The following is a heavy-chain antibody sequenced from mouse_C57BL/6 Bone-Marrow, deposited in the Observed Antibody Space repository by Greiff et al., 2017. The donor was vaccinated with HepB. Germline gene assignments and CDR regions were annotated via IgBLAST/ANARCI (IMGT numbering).Heavy chain of an antibody. CDR3: ARSHYYYAMDY. D-gene: IGHD1-2*01. CDR1: GYTFTSYT. J-gene: IGHJ4*01. Sequence: QVQLKQSGAELARPGASVKMSCKASGYTFTSYTMHWVKQRPGQGLEWIGYINPSSGYTKYNQKFKDKATLTADESSSTAYMQLSSLTSEDSAVYYCARSHYYYAMDYWGQGTSVTVSS. V-gene: IGHV1-4*01. CDR2: INPSSGYT.